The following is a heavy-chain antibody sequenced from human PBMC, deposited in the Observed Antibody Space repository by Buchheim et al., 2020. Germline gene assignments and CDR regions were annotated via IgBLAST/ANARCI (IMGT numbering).Heavy chain of an antibody. CDR3: ARSLWLAHFEY. D-gene: IGHD6-19*01. CDR1: GVSISSGGYY. Sequence: QVQLQESGPGLVRPSQTLSLTCAVSGVSISSGGYYWSWIRHLPGKGLEWIGYIYNTGSAYFTPSLKSRVTISVDTSKNQFSLKLSSVTAADTAVYYCARSLWLAHFEYWGQGTL. J-gene: IGHJ4*02. V-gene: IGHV4-31*11. CDR2: IYNTGSA.